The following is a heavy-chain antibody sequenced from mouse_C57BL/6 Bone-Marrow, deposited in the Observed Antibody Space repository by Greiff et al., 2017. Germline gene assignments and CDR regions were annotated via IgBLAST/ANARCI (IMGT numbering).Heavy chain of an antibody. CDR1: GYTFTSYW. Sequence: QVQLQQPGAELVMPGASVKLSCKASGYTFTSYWMHWVKQRPGQGLEWIGEIDPSDSYTNYNQKFKGKATLTVDKSSSTAYMQLSSLTSEDSAVYYCARAWGAYWGQETLVTVSA. J-gene: IGHJ3*01. CDR2: IDPSDSYT. V-gene: IGHV1-69*01. CDR3: ARAWGAY.